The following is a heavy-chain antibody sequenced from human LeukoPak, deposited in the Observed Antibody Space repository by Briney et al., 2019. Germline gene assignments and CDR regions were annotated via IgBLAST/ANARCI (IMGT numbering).Heavy chain of an antibody. CDR2: ISWNSGSI. Sequence: GGSLRLSCTASGFTFNTYGIHWVRQAPGKGLEWVSGISWNSGSIGYADSVKGRFTISRDNAKNSLYLQMNSLRAEDTALYYCAKDPAPKYSSGWLDYWGQGTLVTVSS. J-gene: IGHJ4*02. D-gene: IGHD6-19*01. CDR3: AKDPAPKYSSGWLDY. CDR1: GFTFNTYG. V-gene: IGHV3-9*01.